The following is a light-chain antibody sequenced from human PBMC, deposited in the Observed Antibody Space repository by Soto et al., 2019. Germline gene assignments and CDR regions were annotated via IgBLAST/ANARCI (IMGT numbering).Light chain of an antibody. CDR2: EVT. CDR3: KSYAGSNTYV. J-gene: IGLJ1*01. Sequence: QSALTQPASVSGSPGQSITISCTGTSGDIGGYNYVSWYQQHPGKAPKLLISEVTNRPSGVPDRFSGSKSGNTASLTVSGLQAADEADYFCKSYAGSNTYVFGSGTKVTVL. CDR1: SGDIGGYNY. V-gene: IGLV2-8*01.